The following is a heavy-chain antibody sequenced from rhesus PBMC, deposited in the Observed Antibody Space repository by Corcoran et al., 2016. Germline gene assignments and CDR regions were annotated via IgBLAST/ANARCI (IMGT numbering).Heavy chain of an antibody. D-gene: IGHD6-13*01. CDR1: GGSISSSY. CDR2: IYGSVSST. Sequence: QLQLQESGPGLVKPLETLSVTCAVSGGSISSSYWSWIRQAPGKGLGGIGYIYGSVSSTNYHPSLKSRVTLSVDTSKTQLSLELSSVTTADTAVYYCARDRPPSSYRSCPYFDYWGQGVLVTVSS. CDR3: ARDRPPSSYRSCPYFDY. J-gene: IGHJ4*01. V-gene: IGHV4-169*02.